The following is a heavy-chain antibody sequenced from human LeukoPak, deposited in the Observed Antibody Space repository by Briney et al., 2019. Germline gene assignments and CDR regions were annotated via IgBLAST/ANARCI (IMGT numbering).Heavy chain of an antibody. D-gene: IGHD2-8*02. CDR3: ARVVYCTGGVCQIFAFDT. J-gene: IGHJ3*02. Sequence: XGSLRLSCAASGFTFSSYSMNWVRQAPGKGLEWVSYISGSGSTIFSADSVKGRFIISRDNAKNSLYLQLNSLRAEDTAVYYCARVVYCTGGVCQIFAFDTWGQGTMVTVSS. V-gene: IGHV3-48*04. CDR2: ISGSGSTI. CDR1: GFTFSSYS.